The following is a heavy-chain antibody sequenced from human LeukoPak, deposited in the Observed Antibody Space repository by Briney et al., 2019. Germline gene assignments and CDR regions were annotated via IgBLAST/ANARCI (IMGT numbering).Heavy chain of an antibody. V-gene: IGHV3-7*01. J-gene: IGHJ3*02. CDR1: GFTFSMYW. CDR3: AAGGGAFNI. D-gene: IGHD3-16*01. Sequence: GGSLRLSCAASGFTFSMYWMSWVRQAPGKGLEWVANIKQDVSERNYVDSVKGRFTISRDNAKNSLYLQMNSLRVEDTAIYYCAAGGGAFNIWGQGTMVTVFS. CDR2: IKQDVSER.